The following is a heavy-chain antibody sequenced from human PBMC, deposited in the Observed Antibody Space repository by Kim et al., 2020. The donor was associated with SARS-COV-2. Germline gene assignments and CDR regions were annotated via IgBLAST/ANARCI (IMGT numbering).Heavy chain of an antibody. CDR2: T. Sequence: TYYSDPVKGRFNIPRENSKNTLYLQMNSLRAEDTAVYDCGGDLRDYGMYVWGQGTTVTVS. J-gene: IGHJ6*02. CDR3: GGDLRDYGMYV. V-gene: IGHV3-53*01.